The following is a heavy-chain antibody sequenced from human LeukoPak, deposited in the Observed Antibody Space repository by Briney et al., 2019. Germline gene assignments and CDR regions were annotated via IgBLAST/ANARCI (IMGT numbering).Heavy chain of an antibody. J-gene: IGHJ5*02. CDR1: GYSFNKFG. CDR3: VRVGSAYGDPLEFDP. V-gene: IGHV1-18*01. CDR2: ISGYSGKT. Sequence: ASVKVSCNATGYSFNKFGISWGRQAPGQGLEWMGWISGYSGKTDSAQKLQDRVTMTTDNSTSTAYLELRSLRSDDTAVYFCVRVGSAYGDPLEFDPWGQGTLVTVSS. D-gene: IGHD2-21*01.